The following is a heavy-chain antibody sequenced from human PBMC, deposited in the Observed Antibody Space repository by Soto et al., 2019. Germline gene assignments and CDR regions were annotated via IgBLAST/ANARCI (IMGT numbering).Heavy chain of an antibody. CDR1: GGTFSSYA. J-gene: IGHJ4*02. CDR2: IIPIFGTA. D-gene: IGHD5-12*01. CDR3: ARVPPRWLQFEI. Sequence: QVQLVQSGAEVKKPGSSVKVSCKASGGTFSSYAISWVRQAPGQGLEWMGGIIPIFGTANYTQNFQVRVTITADKSTSTAYMELSSLRSEDTAVYYCARVPPRWLQFEIWGQGTLVTVSS. V-gene: IGHV1-69*06.